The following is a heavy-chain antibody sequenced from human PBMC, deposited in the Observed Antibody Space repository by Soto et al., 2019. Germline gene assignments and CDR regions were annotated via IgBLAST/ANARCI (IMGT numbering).Heavy chain of an antibody. Sequence: QVQLVQSGAEVKKPGASVKVSCKASGYTFTSYAMHWVRQAPGQRLEWMGWINAGNGNTKYSQKFQGRVTITRDTSASTAYKELSSLRSEDTTVYYCAREDFWSGYFDYWGQGTLVTVSS. CDR1: GYTFTSYA. V-gene: IGHV1-3*01. J-gene: IGHJ4*02. D-gene: IGHD3-3*01. CDR3: AREDFWSGYFDY. CDR2: INAGNGNT.